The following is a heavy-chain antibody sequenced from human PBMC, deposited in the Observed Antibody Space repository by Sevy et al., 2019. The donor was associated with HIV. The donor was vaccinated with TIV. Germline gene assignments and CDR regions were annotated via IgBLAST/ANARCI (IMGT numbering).Heavy chain of an antibody. V-gene: IGHV3-21*01. Sequence: GGSLRLSCAASGFTFSSYSMNWVRQAPGKGLEWVSSISGISNYIYYADSVQGRFSISRDNAKDSLYLQMNSLRVEDTAIYYCARGVQTYDAFDIWGQGTMVIVSS. D-gene: IGHD6-6*01. CDR3: ARGVQTYDAFDI. CDR1: GFTFSSYS. CDR2: ISGISNYI. J-gene: IGHJ3*02.